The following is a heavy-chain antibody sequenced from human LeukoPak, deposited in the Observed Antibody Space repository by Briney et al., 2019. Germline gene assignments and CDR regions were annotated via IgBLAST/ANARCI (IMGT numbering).Heavy chain of an antibody. J-gene: IGHJ4*02. D-gene: IGHD6-19*01. Sequence: GGSLRLSCAASGFTFSSYGMHWVRQAPGKRLEWVAVIWYDGSNKYYADSVKGRFTISRDNSKNTLYLQMNSLRAEDTAVYYCAKDSQIALAGTALDYWGQGTLVTVSS. V-gene: IGHV3-33*06. CDR2: IWYDGSNK. CDR1: GFTFSSYG. CDR3: AKDSQIALAGTALDY.